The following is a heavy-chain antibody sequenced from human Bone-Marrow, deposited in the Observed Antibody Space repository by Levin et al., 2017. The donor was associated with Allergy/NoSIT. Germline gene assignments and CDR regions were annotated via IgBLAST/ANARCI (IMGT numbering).Heavy chain of an antibody. J-gene: IGHJ2*01. CDR1: GFTFSNYA. D-gene: IGHD2-21*02. CDR3: AKDLGDDWYFDL. V-gene: IGHV3-23*01. Sequence: GGSLRLSCAASGFTFSNYAMNWVRRAPGKGLEWVSTLTTIGSSTNYADSVKGRFATPRDNSKNMLFLQMNSLRPEDTAVYYCAKDLGDDWYFDLWGRGTLVTVSS. CDR2: LTTIGSST.